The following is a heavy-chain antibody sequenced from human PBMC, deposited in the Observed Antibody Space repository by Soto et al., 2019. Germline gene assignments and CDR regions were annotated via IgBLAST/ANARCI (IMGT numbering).Heavy chain of an antibody. V-gene: IGHV1-69*12. Sequence: QVQLVQSGAEVKKPGSSVKVSCKASGGTFSSYAISWVRQAPGQGLEWMGGIIPIFGTANYAQKFQGRVTITADQSPSTAYMELSSRRCEDTAVYDCAGGEVITDRYHSYGMDVWGQGTTVTVSS. D-gene: IGHD3-22*01. CDR2: IIPIFGTA. CDR3: AGGEVITDRYHSYGMDV. CDR1: GGTFSSYA. J-gene: IGHJ6*02.